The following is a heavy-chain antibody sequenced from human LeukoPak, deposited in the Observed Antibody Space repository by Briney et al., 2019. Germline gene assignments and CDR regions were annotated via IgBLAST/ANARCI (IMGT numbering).Heavy chain of an antibody. CDR2: IPYDGSNK. V-gene: IGHV3-30*03. Sequence: GGSLRLSCAASGFTFSSYGMHWVRQAPGKGLEWVAVIPYDGSNKYYADSVKGRFTISRDNSKNTLYLQMNSLRAEDTAVYYCATGGITIFGVVTYPNDWGQGTLVTVSS. D-gene: IGHD3-3*01. CDR3: ATGGITIFGVVTYPND. CDR1: GFTFSSYG. J-gene: IGHJ4*02.